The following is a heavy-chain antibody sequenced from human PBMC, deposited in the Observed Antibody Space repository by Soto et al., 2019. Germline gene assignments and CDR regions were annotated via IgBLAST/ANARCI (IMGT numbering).Heavy chain of an antibody. Sequence: ASVKVSCKASGYTFTSYAMHWVRQAPGQRLEWMGWINAGNGNTKYSQKFQGRVTITADEPTTTVYMDLRSLRSEDTAVYYCAKGAVAGTPTSYYYYGMDVWGQGTTVTVSS. CDR2: INAGNGNT. V-gene: IGHV1-3*01. J-gene: IGHJ6*02. CDR1: GYTFTSYA. D-gene: IGHD6-19*01. CDR3: AKGAVAGTPTSYYYYGMDV.